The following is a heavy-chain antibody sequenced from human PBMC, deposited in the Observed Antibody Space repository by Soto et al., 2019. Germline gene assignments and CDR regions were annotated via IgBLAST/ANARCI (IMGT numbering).Heavy chain of an antibody. CDR1: GGSINSGGYY. Sequence: PSETLSLTCTLSGGSINSGGYYWTWIRQLPGKGLEWIGYISYSGTTSYNPSLKSRLTISIDTQNQFSLKLSSVTAADTATYYCARQFCGGDCLPPLNLAQGTLVTVSS. D-gene: IGHD2-21*02. V-gene: IGHV4-31*03. CDR2: ISYSGTT. CDR3: ARQFCGGDCLPPLN. J-gene: IGHJ4*02.